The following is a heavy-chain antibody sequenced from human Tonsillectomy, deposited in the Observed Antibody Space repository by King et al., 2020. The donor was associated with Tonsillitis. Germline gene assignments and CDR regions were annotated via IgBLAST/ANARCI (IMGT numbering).Heavy chain of an antibody. D-gene: IGHD3-10*01. J-gene: IGHJ6*03. CDR2: IGTAGDT. CDR3: ARDSMVRGVRPSNYMDV. CDR1: GFTFSSYD. Sequence: VQLVESGGGLVQPGGSLRLSCAASGFTFSSYDMHWVRHATGKGLEWVSAIGTAGDTYYPGSVKGRFTISRENAMNSLYPQMNSLRAGDTAVYYCARDSMVRGVRPSNYMDVWGKGTTVTVSS. V-gene: IGHV3-13*04.